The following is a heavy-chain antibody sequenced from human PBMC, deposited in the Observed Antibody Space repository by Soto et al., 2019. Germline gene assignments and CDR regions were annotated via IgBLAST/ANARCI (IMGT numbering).Heavy chain of an antibody. J-gene: IGHJ6*02. V-gene: IGHV1-18*01. CDR2: ISGYNANT. Sequence: QVQLVQSGAEVKKPGASVKVSCKASGYSFTRYGISWVRQAPGQGLEWMGWISGYNANTNYPENLQGRVTMTTDTSTSTAYIEVRNLLSDDTAVYYCARMGDVPYYYYGLDVWGQGTTVTVSS. CDR1: GYSFTRYG. D-gene: IGHD3-16*01. CDR3: ARMGDVPYYYYGLDV.